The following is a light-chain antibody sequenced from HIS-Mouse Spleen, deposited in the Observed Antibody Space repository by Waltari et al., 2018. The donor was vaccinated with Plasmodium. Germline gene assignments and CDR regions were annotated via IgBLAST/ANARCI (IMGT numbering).Light chain of an antibody. Sequence: SYELTQPPSVSVSPGQTARITCPGAAWPKHNAYWYQQKSGQAPVLVIYEDSKRPAGIPERFSGSSSGTMATLTISGAQVEDEADYYCYSTDSSGNHRVFGGGTKLTVL. CDR3: YSTDSSGNHRV. CDR1: AWPKHN. CDR2: EDS. V-gene: IGLV3-10*01. J-gene: IGLJ3*02.